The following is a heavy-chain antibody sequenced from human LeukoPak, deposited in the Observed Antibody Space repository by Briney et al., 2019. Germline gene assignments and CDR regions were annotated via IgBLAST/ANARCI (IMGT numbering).Heavy chain of an antibody. V-gene: IGHV3-53*01. J-gene: IGHJ4*02. CDR1: GFTFSSYG. Sequence: GGSLRLSCAASGFTFSSYGMSWVRQAPGKGLEWVSVIYSGGSTYYADSVKGRFTISRDNSKNTVYLQMNSLRAEDTAVYYCTRSLSHTAMAVLYWGQGTLVTVSS. CDR3: TRSLSHTAMAVLY. CDR2: IYSGGST. D-gene: IGHD5-18*01.